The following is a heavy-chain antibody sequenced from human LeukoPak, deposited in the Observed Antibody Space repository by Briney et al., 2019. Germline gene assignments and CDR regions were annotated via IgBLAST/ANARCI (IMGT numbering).Heavy chain of an antibody. D-gene: IGHD3-10*01. V-gene: IGHV4-34*01. J-gene: IGHJ4*02. CDR2: INHSGAT. CDR1: DGSFSESY. CDR3: ASDGPRGSGDLKIDY. Sequence: PSETLSLTCAVSDGSFSESYWTWIRQPPGKGLEWVAEINHSGATDYSPALKSRVSISVDPSKKQFSLKLSSVTAADTAVYYCASDGPRGSGDLKIDYWGQGTLVTVSS.